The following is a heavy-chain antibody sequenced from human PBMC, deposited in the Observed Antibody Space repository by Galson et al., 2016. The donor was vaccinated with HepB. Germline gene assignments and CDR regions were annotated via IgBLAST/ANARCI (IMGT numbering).Heavy chain of an antibody. V-gene: IGHV3-21*01. Sequence: SLRLSCAASGFTFSSYSMNWVRQAPGKGLEWVSSISSSSSYRYYADSVKGRFTISRDNSKNTLYLQMNSLRAEDTAVYYCARDDDYVWGTYRYTRTVPQYYFDYWGQGTLVTVSS. D-gene: IGHD3-16*02. J-gene: IGHJ4*02. CDR2: ISSSSSYR. CDR3: ARDDDYVWGTYRYTRTVPQYYFDY. CDR1: GFTFSSYS.